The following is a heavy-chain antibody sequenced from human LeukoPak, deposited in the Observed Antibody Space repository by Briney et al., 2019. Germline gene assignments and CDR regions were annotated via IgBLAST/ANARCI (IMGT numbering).Heavy chain of an antibody. Sequence: ASVKVSCKASGYTFTTYGISWVRQAPGQGLEWVGWISPYNGNNKNAQRLQGRVTMTTDTSTSTAYMELRSLRSDDTAVYYCARDRVATNPYWYFDLWGRGTLVTVSS. V-gene: IGHV1-18*01. D-gene: IGHD5-12*01. CDR3: ARDRVATNPYWYFDL. CDR1: GYTFTTYG. J-gene: IGHJ2*01. CDR2: ISPYNGNN.